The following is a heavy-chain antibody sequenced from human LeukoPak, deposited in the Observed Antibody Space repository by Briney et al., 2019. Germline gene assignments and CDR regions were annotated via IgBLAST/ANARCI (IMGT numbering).Heavy chain of an antibody. Sequence: ASVKVSRKASGYTFTSYGISWVRQAPGQGLEWMGWISGYNGHTNYAQKLQGRVTMTTDTSTSTAYMELRSLRSDDTAVYYCARGSTARYYYDSSGYYRGAFDYWGQGTLVTVSS. J-gene: IGHJ4*02. D-gene: IGHD3-22*01. CDR3: ARGSTARYYYDSSGYYRGAFDY. CDR1: GYTFTSYG. V-gene: IGHV1-18*01. CDR2: ISGYNGHT.